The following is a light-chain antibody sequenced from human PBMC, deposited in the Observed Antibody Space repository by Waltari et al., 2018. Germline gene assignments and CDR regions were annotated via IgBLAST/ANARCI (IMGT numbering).Light chain of an antibody. CDR3: MQALQTPWT. CDR2: LGS. Sequence: DIVMTQSPLSLPVTPGEPASISCRSSQSLLHSKGYNYLDWYLQKPGQSPQLLIYLGSNRASGVPDRFSGSGSGTDFTLKISRVEAEDVGVYYCMQALQTPWTFGQGTKVGIK. V-gene: IGKV2-28*01. J-gene: IGKJ1*01. CDR1: QSLLHSKGYNY.